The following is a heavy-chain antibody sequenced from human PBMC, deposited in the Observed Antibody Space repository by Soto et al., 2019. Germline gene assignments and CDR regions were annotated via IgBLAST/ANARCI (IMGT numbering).Heavy chain of an antibody. CDR2: IIPIFGTA. CDR3: AREHSCSGGSCYSRTWYFDL. D-gene: IGHD2-15*01. V-gene: IGHV1-69*12. Sequence: QVQLVQSGAEVKKPGSSVKVSCKASGGTFSSYAISWVRQAPGQGLEWMGGIIPIFGTANYAQKFQGRVTITADESTSTAYMELSSLRSEDTAVYYCAREHSCSGGSCYSRTWYFDLWGRGTLVTVSS. CDR1: GGTFSSYA. J-gene: IGHJ2*01.